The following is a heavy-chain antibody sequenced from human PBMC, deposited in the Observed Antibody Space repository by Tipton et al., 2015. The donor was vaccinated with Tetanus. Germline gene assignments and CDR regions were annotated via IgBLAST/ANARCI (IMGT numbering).Heavy chain of an antibody. CDR2: SIPLLGIA. CDR3: ARDSQSSFDR. CDR1: GDTFNTYG. Sequence: QSGAEVKKPGSSVKVSCKTSGDTFNTYGINWVRQAPGQRLEWMGRSIPLLGIANNAQKFQGRLPITADKSTTTGYMELSSLTSEDTAVYYCARDSQSSFDRWGQGTLVTVSS. J-gene: IGHJ4*02. V-gene: IGHV1-69*04.